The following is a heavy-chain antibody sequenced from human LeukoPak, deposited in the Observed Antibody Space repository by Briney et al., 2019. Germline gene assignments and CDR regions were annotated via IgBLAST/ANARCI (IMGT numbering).Heavy chain of an antibody. V-gene: IGHV3-48*03. J-gene: IGHJ5*02. D-gene: IGHD4-17*01. CDR2: ISSSGSTI. Sequence: GGSLRLSCAASGFTFSSYEMNWVRQAPGKGLEWVSYISSSGSTIYYADSVKGRFTISRDNAKNSLYLQMNSLRAEDTAVYYCAREDGDYVDPWGQGTLVTVSS. CDR3: AREDGDYVDP. CDR1: GFTFSSYE.